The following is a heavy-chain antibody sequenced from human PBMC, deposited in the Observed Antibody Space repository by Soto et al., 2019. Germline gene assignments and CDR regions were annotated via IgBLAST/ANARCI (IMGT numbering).Heavy chain of an antibody. D-gene: IGHD3-22*01. CDR3: ARRKFYYDSSGPPQDAFEI. J-gene: IGHJ3*02. CDR1: GYSFTSYW. CDR2: IYTGDSDT. Sequence: GESLKISCKGSGYSFTSYWIGWVRQVPGKGLEWMGIIYTGDSDTRYSPSFQGQVTISADKSISTAYLQWSSLKASDTAMYYCARRKFYYDSSGPPQDAFEIWGQGTMVTVSS. V-gene: IGHV5-51*01.